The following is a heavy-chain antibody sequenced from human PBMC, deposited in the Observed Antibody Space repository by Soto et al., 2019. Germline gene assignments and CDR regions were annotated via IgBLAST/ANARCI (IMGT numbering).Heavy chain of an antibody. V-gene: IGHV3-23*01. CDR1: GFPFSDYA. CDR3: AKYYMVTTSYYYYHGLHV. CDR2: ISGSGSSR. Sequence: EVQLLESGGGLVQPGGSLRLSCTASGFPFSDYAMSWVRQAPGKGLQWLSTISGSGSSRYTADSVRGRFTISRDNSRNTLSLQINGLRAEDTAVYFCAKYYMVTTSYYYYHGLHVWGQGTTVTDSS. D-gene: IGHD2-21*02. J-gene: IGHJ6*02.